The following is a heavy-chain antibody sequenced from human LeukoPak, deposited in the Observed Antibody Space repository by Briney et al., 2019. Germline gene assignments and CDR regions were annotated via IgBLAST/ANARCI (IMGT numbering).Heavy chain of an antibody. Sequence: GGSLRLSCAASGFTFSSYAMHWVRQAPGKGLEWVAVISYDGSNKYDADSLKGRFTISRDNAKNSLYLQMNSLRAEDTAVYYCARQGKAVAGGFDYWGQGTLVTVSS. CDR2: ISYDGSNK. D-gene: IGHD6-19*01. V-gene: IGHV3-30*04. CDR1: GFTFSSYA. CDR3: ARQGKAVAGGFDY. J-gene: IGHJ4*02.